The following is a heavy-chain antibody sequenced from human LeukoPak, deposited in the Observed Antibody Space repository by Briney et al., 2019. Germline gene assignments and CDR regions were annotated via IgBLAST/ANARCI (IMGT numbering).Heavy chain of an antibody. Sequence: PSETLSLTCAVYGGSFSGYYWSWIRQPPGKGLEWIGEINHSGSTNYNPSLKSRVTISVDTSKNQFSLKLSSVTAADTAVYYCARGRRDGYSITFGRGKYFDYWGQGTLVTVSS. V-gene: IGHV4-34*01. CDR3: ARGRRDGYSITFGRGKYFDY. D-gene: IGHD5-24*01. J-gene: IGHJ4*02. CDR1: GGSFSGYY. CDR2: INHSGST.